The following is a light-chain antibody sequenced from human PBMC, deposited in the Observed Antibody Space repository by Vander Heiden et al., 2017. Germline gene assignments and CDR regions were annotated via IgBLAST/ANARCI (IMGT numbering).Light chain of an antibody. V-gene: IGKV1-39*01. Sequence: DIQLTQSPSSLSASVGDRVTITCRASQSISTILNWYQQKPGQAPKVLIYDTSNLQSGVPSRLSGSGSGTDFTLTISSLQPEDFATYHCQQGYSTAYSFGQGTKLEIK. CDR3: QQGYSTAYS. J-gene: IGKJ2*03. CDR2: DTS. CDR1: QSISTI.